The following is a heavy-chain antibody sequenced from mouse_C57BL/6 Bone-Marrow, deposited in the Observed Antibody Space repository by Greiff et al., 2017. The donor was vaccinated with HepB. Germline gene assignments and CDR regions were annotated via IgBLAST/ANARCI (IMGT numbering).Heavy chain of an antibody. CDR2: IYPGSGST. V-gene: IGHV1-55*01. J-gene: IGHJ4*01. D-gene: IGHD2-3*01. CDR3: ARDGYGYYLDY. CDR1: GYTFTSYW. Sequence: QVQLQQSGAELVKPGASVKMSCTASGYTFTSYWITWVKQRPGQGLEWIGVIYPGSGSTNYNEKFKSKATLTVDTTASTAYMQLSSLTSEDSAVYYFARDGYGYYLDYWGQGTAVTVSA.